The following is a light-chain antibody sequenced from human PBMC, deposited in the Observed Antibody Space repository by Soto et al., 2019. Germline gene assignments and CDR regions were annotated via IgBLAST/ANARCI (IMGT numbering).Light chain of an antibody. V-gene: IGLV2-23*01. CDR3: SSYAGSNVLVV. CDR2: EGS. CDR1: SSDIGSYNL. Sequence: QSALTQPGSVCGSPGQSITISCSGTSSDIGSYNLVSWYQQHPGKAPKVIIFEGSRLPSGVSSRFSGSKSGNTASLTISGLRPEDEADYYCSSYAGSNVLVVFGGGTKLTVL. J-gene: IGLJ2*01.